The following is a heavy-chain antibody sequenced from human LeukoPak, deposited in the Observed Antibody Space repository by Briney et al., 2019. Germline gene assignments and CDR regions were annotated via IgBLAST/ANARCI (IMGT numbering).Heavy chain of an antibody. V-gene: IGHV4-4*07. Sequence: PSETLSLTCTVSGGSISSYYWSWIRQPAGKGLEWIGRIYTSGSTNYNPSLKSRVTMSVDTSKNQFSLKLSSLRSEDTAVYYCAREGVAGNGLDYWGQGTLVTVSS. CDR1: GGSISSYY. J-gene: IGHJ4*02. D-gene: IGHD3-10*01. CDR3: AREGVAGNGLDY. CDR2: IYTSGST.